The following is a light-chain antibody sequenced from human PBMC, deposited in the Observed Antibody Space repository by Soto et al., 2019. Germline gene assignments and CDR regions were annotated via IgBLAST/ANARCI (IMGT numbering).Light chain of an antibody. Sequence: QSVLTQPASVSGSPGQSITISCTETRSDVGGYNYVSWYQQHPGKAPKLMIYDVSNRPSGVSNRFSGSKSGNTASLTISGLQAEDEADYYCSSYTSSSDLDVFGTGTKVTVL. J-gene: IGLJ1*01. CDR1: RSDVGGYNY. V-gene: IGLV2-14*01. CDR3: SSYTSSSDLDV. CDR2: DVS.